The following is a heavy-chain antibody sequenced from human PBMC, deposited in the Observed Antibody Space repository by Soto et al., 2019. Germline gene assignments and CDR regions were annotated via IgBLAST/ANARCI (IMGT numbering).Heavy chain of an antibody. J-gene: IGHJ4*02. D-gene: IGHD2-15*01. CDR2: IYYSGST. CDR1: GGSISSYY. Sequence: TLSLTCTVSGGSISSYYWSWIRQPPGKGLEWIGYIYYSGSTNYNPSLKSRVTISVDTSKNQFSLKLSSVTAADTAVYYCARHGAGLGYCSGGSCYLDYWGQGTLVTVSS. V-gene: IGHV4-59*08. CDR3: ARHGAGLGYCSGGSCYLDY.